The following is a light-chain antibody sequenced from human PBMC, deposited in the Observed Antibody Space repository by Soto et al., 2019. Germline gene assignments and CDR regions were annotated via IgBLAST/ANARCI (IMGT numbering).Light chain of an antibody. V-gene: IGLV4-69*01. CDR1: SGHGSYA. CDR2: LSSDGSH. Sequence: QPVLTQSPSASASLGASVKLTCPLSSGHGSYAIAWHQQQPEKGPRYLMKLSSDGSHSKGDGIPDRFSGSSSGAERYLTISSLQSEDEADYYCQTWDTGARVVFGGGTKLTVL. CDR3: QTWDTGARVV. J-gene: IGLJ2*01.